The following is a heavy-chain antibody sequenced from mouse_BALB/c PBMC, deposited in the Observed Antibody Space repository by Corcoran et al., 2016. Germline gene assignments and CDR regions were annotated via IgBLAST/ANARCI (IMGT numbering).Heavy chain of an antibody. D-gene: IGHD3-1*01. CDR1: GYTFSSYW. V-gene: IGHV1-9*01. CDR2: ILPGSGDT. CDR3: AGSGWDVGFAY. J-gene: IGHJ3*01. Sequence: VQLQQSGAELMKPGAAVKISCKATGYTFSSYWIGWVKQRPGHGLEWIGEILPGSGDTNYNEKFKGKATFTADKSSNTAYMQLRSLTSDDSAVYYCAGSGWDVGFAYWGQGTLVTVSA.